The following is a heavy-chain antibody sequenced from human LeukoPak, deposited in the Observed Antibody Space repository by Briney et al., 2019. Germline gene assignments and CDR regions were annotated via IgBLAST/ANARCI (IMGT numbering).Heavy chain of an antibody. CDR3: ARDYYDNSGLNDAFDI. Sequence: SETLSLTCTVSGGSINSYYWSWIRQPPGKGLEWIGYIYYTGSTNYDPSLRSRVTISVDTSKNQFSLKLSSVTAADTAVYYCARDYYDNSGLNDAFDIWGQGTMVTVSP. V-gene: IGHV4-59*12. J-gene: IGHJ3*02. D-gene: IGHD3-22*01. CDR1: GGSINSYY. CDR2: IYYTGST.